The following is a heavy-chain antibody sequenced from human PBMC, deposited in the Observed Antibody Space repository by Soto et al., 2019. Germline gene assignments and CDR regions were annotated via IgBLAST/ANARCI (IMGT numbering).Heavy chain of an antibody. J-gene: IGHJ4*02. D-gene: IGHD3-10*01. CDR2: INSDGITT. Sequence: EVQLAESGGGLIKPGGSLRLSCAASGFTFSSYWMHWVRQAPGKGLVWVSRINSDGITTNYADSVKGGFTVSRDNAKNTLYLQMDSLRGEDAAVYYCVRGAGTLSDFGGQGTLVTVSS. CDR3: VRGAGTLSDF. CDR1: GFTFSSYW. V-gene: IGHV3-74*01.